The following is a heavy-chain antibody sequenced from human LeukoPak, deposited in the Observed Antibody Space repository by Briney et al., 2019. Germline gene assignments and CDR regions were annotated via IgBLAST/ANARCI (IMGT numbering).Heavy chain of an antibody. CDR3: ARGYYDSSRGKVFHY. V-gene: IGHV4-59*12. Sequence: KTSETLSLTCTVSGGSISSYYWSWIRQPPGKGLEWIGYIYYSGSTNYNPSLKSRVTISVDTSKNQFSLKLSSVTAADTAVYYCARGYYDSSRGKVFHYWGQGTLVTVSS. J-gene: IGHJ4*02. D-gene: IGHD3-22*01. CDR2: IYYSGST. CDR1: GGSISSYY.